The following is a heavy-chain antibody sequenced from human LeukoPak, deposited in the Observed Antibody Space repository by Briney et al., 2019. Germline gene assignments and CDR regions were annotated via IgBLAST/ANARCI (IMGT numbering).Heavy chain of an antibody. V-gene: IGHV3-23*01. CDR1: GFTFSSYG. CDR3: ARVTGYMIEDYFDY. J-gene: IGHJ4*02. CDR2: ISGSGGST. D-gene: IGHD3-22*01. Sequence: GVLRLSCAASGFTFSSYGMSWVRQAPGKGLEWVSAISGSGGSTYYADSVKGRFTISRDNSKNTLYLQMNSLRAEDTAVYYCARVTGYMIEDYFDYWGQGTLVTVSS.